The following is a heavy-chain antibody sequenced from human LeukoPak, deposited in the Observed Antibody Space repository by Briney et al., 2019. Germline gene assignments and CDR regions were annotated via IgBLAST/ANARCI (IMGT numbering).Heavy chain of an antibody. D-gene: IGHD1-14*01. Sequence: GGSLRLSCAASGFTFSSYSMNWVRQAPGKGLEWVSSISSSSSYIYYADSVKGRFTISRDNAKNSLYQQMNSLRAEDTAVYYCARDKPGAFDYWGQGTLVTVSS. J-gene: IGHJ4*02. CDR1: GFTFSSYS. CDR2: ISSSSSYI. CDR3: ARDKPGAFDY. V-gene: IGHV3-21*01.